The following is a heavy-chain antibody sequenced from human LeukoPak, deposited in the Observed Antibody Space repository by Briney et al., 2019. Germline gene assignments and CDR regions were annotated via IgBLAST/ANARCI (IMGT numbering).Heavy chain of an antibody. D-gene: IGHD3-10*01. CDR1: GYTFTGYY. V-gene: IGHV1-2*02. J-gene: IGHJ5*02. CDR3: ARRWFGEVQVNWFDP. CDR2: INPNSGGT. Sequence: ASVKVSCKASGYTFTGYYMHRVRQAPGQGLEWMGWINPNSGGTNYAQKFQGRVTMTRDTSISTAYMELSRLRSDDTAVYYCARRWFGEVQVNWFDPWGQGTLVTVSS.